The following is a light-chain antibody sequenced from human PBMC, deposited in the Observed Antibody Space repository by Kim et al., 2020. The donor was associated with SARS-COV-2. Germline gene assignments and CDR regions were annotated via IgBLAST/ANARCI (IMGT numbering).Light chain of an antibody. V-gene: IGKV3-20*01. CDR2: GAS. J-gene: IGKJ2*01. Sequence: EIVLTQSPGTLSLSPGDRATLSCRASQSVSSSYLAWYQQKPGQAPRLLIYGASSRATGIPDRFSGSGSGTDFTLTISRLEPEDCAVYYCQQYGSSPNTFGQGTKLEI. CDR3: QQYGSSPNT. CDR1: QSVSSSY.